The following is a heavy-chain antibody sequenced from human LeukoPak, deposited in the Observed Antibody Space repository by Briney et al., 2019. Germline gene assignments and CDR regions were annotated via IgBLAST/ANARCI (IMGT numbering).Heavy chain of an antibody. V-gene: IGHV3-21*01. CDR1: GFTFSSYT. CDR3: ARATTYDILTGYFDY. Sequence: GGSLRLSCAASGFTFSSYTMNWVRQAPGKGLEWVSSISSSSSYIYYAESVKGRFTMSRDNAKNSLYLQMNSLRAEDTAVYYCARATTYDILTGYFDYWGQGTLDTVSS. D-gene: IGHD3-9*01. CDR2: ISSSSSYI. J-gene: IGHJ4*02.